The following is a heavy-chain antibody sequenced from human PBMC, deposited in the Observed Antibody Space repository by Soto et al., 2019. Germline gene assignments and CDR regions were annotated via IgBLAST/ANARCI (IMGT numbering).Heavy chain of an antibody. CDR3: ARAEPSRIPYFEY. CDR1: GDSDNSYC. CDR2: VYYSGST. J-gene: IGHJ4*02. V-gene: IGHV4-59*02. Sequence: SETLSLTRTVTGDSDNSYCWNWIRQPPWKGLECMVYVYYSGSTNYNPSLKSRVTISVDTCKTRISLRLKSVTTADTAVYYCARAEPSRIPYFEYWGQGSLVTVS.